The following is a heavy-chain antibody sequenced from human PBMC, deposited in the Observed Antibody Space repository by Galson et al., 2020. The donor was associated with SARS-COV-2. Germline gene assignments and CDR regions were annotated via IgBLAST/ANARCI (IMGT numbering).Heavy chain of an antibody. CDR1: GFSLTTSGMC. CDR3: ARTGITGTTSRTFDY. CDR2: IDWDGDK. V-gene: IGHV2-70*11. D-gene: IGHD1-1*01. Sequence: SGPTLVKPTQTLTLTCTFSGFSLTTSGMCVSWIRQPTGKALAWLARIDWDGDKHYNTSLKTRFTISKDTSNNQVVLTMTNMDPVDTATYYCARTGITGTTSRTFDYWGQGTLVTVSS. J-gene: IGHJ4*02.